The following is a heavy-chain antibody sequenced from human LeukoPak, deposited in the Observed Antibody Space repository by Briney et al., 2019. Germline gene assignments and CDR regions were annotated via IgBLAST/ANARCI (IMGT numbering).Heavy chain of an antibody. CDR3: ARDRAAADLDY. CDR2: IWYDGSSK. Sequence: GRSLRLSCAASGFTFSSYGMHWVRQAPGKGLEWVAVIWYDGSSKFYADSVKGRFTISRDNSKNTLYLQMNSLRAEDTAVYYCARDRAAADLDYWGQGTLVTVSS. V-gene: IGHV3-33*01. CDR1: GFTFSSYG. D-gene: IGHD6-13*01. J-gene: IGHJ4*02.